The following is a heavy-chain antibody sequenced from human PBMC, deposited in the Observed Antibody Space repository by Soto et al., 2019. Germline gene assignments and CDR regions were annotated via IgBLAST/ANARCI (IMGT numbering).Heavy chain of an antibody. CDR1: GYTFTSYG. J-gene: IGHJ4*02. Sequence: DSVKVSCKASGYTFTSYGISWVRQAPGQGLEWMGWISAYNGNTNYAQKLQGRVAMTTDTSTSTAYMELRSLRSDDTAVYYCAREKGGRGVFDYWGQGTLVTVSS. CDR3: AREKGGRGVFDY. CDR2: ISAYNGNT. D-gene: IGHD1-26*01. V-gene: IGHV1-18*04.